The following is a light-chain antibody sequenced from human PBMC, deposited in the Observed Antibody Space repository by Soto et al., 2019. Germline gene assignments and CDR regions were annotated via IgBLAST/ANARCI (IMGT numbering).Light chain of an antibody. CDR3: QQYDDFPYT. Sequence: DIQMTQSPSSLSASVGDRVTITCQASQDIDNNLNWYQQRSGKAPKVLIYDASNLKGGVPSRFSGSVSGTDFTLTISSLQPEDLATYYCQQYDDFPYTFGQGTKLDI. V-gene: IGKV1-33*01. CDR2: DAS. J-gene: IGKJ2*01. CDR1: QDIDNN.